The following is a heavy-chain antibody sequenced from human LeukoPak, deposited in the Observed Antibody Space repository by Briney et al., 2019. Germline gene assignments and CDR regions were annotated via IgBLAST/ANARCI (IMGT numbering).Heavy chain of an antibody. Sequence: SVNVSCKSSRGTFSSYSISWVRQAPGQGLEGMGRIIPIFGTANYAQKCQGRVTITTDETTSTAYMELSSLRSEETAVYYCARGPLLDFGSGYLDYWGEGTLVTVSS. CDR3: ARGPLLDFGSGYLDY. J-gene: IGHJ4*02. CDR2: IIPIFGTA. CDR1: RGTFSSYS. V-gene: IGHV1-69*05. D-gene: IGHD3-3*01.